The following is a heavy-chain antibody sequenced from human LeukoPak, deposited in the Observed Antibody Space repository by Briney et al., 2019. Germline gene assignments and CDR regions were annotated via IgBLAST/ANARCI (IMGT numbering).Heavy chain of an antibody. J-gene: IGHJ4*02. CDR1: GFTFSSYE. D-gene: IGHD1-26*01. V-gene: IGHV3-48*03. CDR3: ARLGIEGHFDY. Sequence: GGSLRLSCAASGFTFSSYEMNWVRQAPGKGLEWVSYISSSGSTIYYADSVKGRFTISRDNAKNSLYLQMNSLRAEDTAVYYCARLGIEGHFDYWGQGTLVTVS. CDR2: ISSSGSTI.